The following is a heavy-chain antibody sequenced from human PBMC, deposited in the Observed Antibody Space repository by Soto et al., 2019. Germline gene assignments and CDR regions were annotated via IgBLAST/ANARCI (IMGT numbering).Heavy chain of an antibody. V-gene: IGHV4-34*01. J-gene: IGHJ6*02. CDR2: INHSGST. CDR1: GGSFSGYY. Sequence: SETLSLTCAVYGGSFSGYYWSWIRQPPGKGLEWIGEINHSGSTNYNPSLKSRVTISVDTSKNQFSLKLSSVTAADTAVYYCARARGIAAAGVKYYYGMDVWGQGTTVTVSS. D-gene: IGHD6-13*01. CDR3: ARARGIAAAGVKYYYGMDV.